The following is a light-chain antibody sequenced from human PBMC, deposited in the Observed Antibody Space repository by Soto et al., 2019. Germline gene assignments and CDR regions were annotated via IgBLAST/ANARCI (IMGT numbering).Light chain of an antibody. Sequence: EIVMTQSPATLSVSPGETASLSCRASQSAGNFLAWYQQKPGQAPRLLIYDASSRASGIPARFSGSGSGTDFTLTISSLEPDDFAVYFCQQGTFGQGTKVDIK. V-gene: IGKV3-11*01. CDR2: DAS. CDR3: QQGT. CDR1: QSAGNF. J-gene: IGKJ1*01.